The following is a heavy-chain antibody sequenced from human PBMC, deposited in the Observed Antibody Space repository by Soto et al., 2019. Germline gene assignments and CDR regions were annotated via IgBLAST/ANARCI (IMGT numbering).Heavy chain of an antibody. CDR3: ARGGCSGGSCYSNYYYGMYV. CDR1: GYTFTGYY. J-gene: IGHJ6*02. D-gene: IGHD2-15*01. Sequence: ASVKVSCKASGYTFTGYYMHWVRQAPGQGLEWMGWINPNSGGTNYAQKFQGWVTMTRDTSISTAYMELSRLRSDDTAVYYCARGGCSGGSCYSNYYYGMYVWGQGTTVTVSS. CDR2: INPNSGGT. V-gene: IGHV1-2*04.